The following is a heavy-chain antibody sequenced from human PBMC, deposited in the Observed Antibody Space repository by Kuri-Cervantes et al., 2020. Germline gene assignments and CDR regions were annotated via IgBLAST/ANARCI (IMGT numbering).Heavy chain of an antibody. D-gene: IGHD1-26*01. CDR3: ARPRVSGAYEQPLDY. CDR2: ISYDGSNK. Sequence: GGSLRLSCAASGFTFSSYAMHWVRQAPGKGLEWVAVISYDGSNKYYADSVKGRFTISRDNSQNTLYLQMNSLRAEDSAVYYCARPRVSGAYEQPLDYWGQGTLVTVS. V-gene: IGHV3-30*04. CDR1: GFTFSSYA. J-gene: IGHJ4*02.